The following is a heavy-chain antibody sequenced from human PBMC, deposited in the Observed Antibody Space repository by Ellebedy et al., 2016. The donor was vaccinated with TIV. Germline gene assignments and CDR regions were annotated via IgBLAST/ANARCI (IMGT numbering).Heavy chain of an antibody. J-gene: IGHJ3*02. V-gene: IGHV1-46*01. CDR2: INPSGGST. CDR1: GYTFTSYY. D-gene: IGHD1-26*01. CDR3: ASHIVGAQGAFDI. Sequence: AASVKVSCKASGYTFTSYYMHWARQAPEQGLEWMGIINPSGGSTNYAQKFQGRVTITADESTSTAYMELSSLRSEDTAVYYCASHIVGAQGAFDIWGQGTMVTVSS.